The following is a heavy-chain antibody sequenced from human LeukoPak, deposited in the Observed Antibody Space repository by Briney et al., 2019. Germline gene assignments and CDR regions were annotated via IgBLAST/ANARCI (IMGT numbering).Heavy chain of an antibody. CDR2: IHHSGST. D-gene: IGHD3-10*01. Sequence: KPSETLSLTCAVSGYSISSGYYWGWIRHPPGKRLEWIGSIHHSGSTYYNPSLKSRVTISVDTSKNQFSLKLNSVTAADTAVYYCARDPYYYGSGSEFDYWGQGTLVTVSS. CDR1: GYSISSGYY. V-gene: IGHV4-38-2*02. CDR3: ARDPYYYGSGSEFDY. J-gene: IGHJ4*02.